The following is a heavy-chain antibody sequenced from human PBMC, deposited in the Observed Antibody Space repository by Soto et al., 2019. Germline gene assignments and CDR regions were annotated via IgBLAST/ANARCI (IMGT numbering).Heavy chain of an antibody. D-gene: IGHD3-9*01. CDR2: IKQDGSEK. CDR1: GFTFSSYW. Sequence: GGSLRLSRAASGFTFSSYWMSWVRQAPGKGLEWVANIKQDGSEKYYVDSVKGRFTISRDNAKNSLYLQMNSLRAEDTAVYYCARAPLWGVNYDILTGYYDYWGQGTLVTVSS. CDR3: ARAPLWGVNYDILTGYYDY. V-gene: IGHV3-7*01. J-gene: IGHJ4*02.